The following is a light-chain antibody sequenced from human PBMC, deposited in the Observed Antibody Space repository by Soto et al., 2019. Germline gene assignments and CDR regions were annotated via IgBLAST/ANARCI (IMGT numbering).Light chain of an antibody. J-gene: IGLJ1*01. CDR3: SSYTSRSSRYV. Sequence: QSVLPQPASVSGSPGQSITITNTRTSSDVGGYNYVSWYQQHPGKAPKLMIYDVSNRPSGVSNRFSGSKSGNTASLTISGLQAEDEADYYCSSYTSRSSRYVFGTG. V-gene: IGLV2-14*01. CDR2: DVS. CDR1: SSDVGGYNY.